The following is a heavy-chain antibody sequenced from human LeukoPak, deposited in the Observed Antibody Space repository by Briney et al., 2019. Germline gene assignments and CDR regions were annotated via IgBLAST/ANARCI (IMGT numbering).Heavy chain of an antibody. Sequence: ASVKVSCKASGYTFTNYGVSWVRQAPGQGLEWMGWISAYNGNTNYAQKLQGRVTMTTDTSTSTAYMELRSLRSDDTAVYYSARDFVGVCSGGSCYLDAFDIWGQGTMVTVSS. CDR3: ARDFVGVCSGGSCYLDAFDI. CDR2: ISAYNGNT. V-gene: IGHV1-18*01. D-gene: IGHD2-15*01. CDR1: GYTFTNYG. J-gene: IGHJ3*02.